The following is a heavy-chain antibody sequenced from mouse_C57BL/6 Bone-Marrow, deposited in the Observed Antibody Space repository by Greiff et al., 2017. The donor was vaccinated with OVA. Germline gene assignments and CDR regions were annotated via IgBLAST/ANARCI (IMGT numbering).Heavy chain of an antibody. D-gene: IGHD2-3*01. V-gene: IGHV3-6*01. CDR2: ISYAGST. CDR1: GYSITSGYY. J-gene: IGHJ1*03. CDR3: AREDGGYFDV. Sequence: VQLQQSGPGLVKPSQSLSLTCSVTGYSITSGYYWNWIRQFPGNKLECMGYISYAGSTNYNPSLKNRISITRDTSKNQFFLKLNSVTTEDTATYYCAREDGGYFDVWGTGTTVTVSS.